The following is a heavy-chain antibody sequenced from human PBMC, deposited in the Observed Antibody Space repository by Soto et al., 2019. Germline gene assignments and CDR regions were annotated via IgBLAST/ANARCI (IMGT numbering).Heavy chain of an antibody. Sequence: QITLKESGPTLVKPTQTLTLTCTFSGFSLSTSGVGVGWIRQPPGKALEWLALIYWDDDKRYSPSLKSRLTITKGTSNNQVVLTMTNMDPVDTATYYGARLITFGGVIVRVDYWGQRTLVTVSS. D-gene: IGHD3-16*02. CDR1: GFSLSTSGVG. CDR3: ARLITFGGVIVRVDY. CDR2: IYWDDDK. V-gene: IGHV2-5*02. J-gene: IGHJ4*02.